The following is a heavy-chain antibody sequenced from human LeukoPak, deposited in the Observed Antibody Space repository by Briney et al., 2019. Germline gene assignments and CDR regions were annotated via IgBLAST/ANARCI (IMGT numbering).Heavy chain of an antibody. V-gene: IGHV3-7*01. CDR3: ARGVWAPFDS. J-gene: IGHJ4*02. CDR2: IKQDGSEK. Sequence: TGGSLRLSCAASGFSLSNYWMNWVRQAPGKGLEWVANIKQDGSEKNYVDSVKGRFSISRDNAKNSLILQMNSLRDEDTAVYYCARGVWAPFDSWGQGTLVSVSP. D-gene: IGHD7-27*01. CDR1: GFSLSNYW.